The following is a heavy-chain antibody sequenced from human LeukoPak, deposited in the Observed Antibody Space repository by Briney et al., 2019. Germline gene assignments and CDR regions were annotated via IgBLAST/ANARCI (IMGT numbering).Heavy chain of an antibody. CDR1: GSTFSSYG. Sequence: PGRSLRLSCAASGSTFSSYGMHWVRQAPGKGLEWVAVIWYDGSNKYYADSVKGRFTISRDNSKNTLYLQMNSLRAEDTAVYYCAREVTTGTTGYYYYGMDVWGQGTTVTVSS. CDR3: AREVTTGTTGYYYYGMDV. CDR2: IWYDGSNK. J-gene: IGHJ6*02. V-gene: IGHV3-33*01. D-gene: IGHD1-1*01.